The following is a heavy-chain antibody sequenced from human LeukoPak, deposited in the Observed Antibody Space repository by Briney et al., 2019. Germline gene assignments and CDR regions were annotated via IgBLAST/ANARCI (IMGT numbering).Heavy chain of an antibody. J-gene: IGHJ4*02. CDR2: IHHNRNT. CDR3: ARLPINKVGAKTLFDY. V-gene: IGHV4-4*02. Sequence: SETLSLTCTVFGGSIFSNNWWSWVRQPPGKGLEWIGEIHHNRNTKYNPSLRSRVTISVDTSKNQFFLELSSVTAADTAVYYCARLPINKVGAKTLFDYWGQGTLVTVSS. CDR1: GGSIFSNNW. D-gene: IGHD1-26*01.